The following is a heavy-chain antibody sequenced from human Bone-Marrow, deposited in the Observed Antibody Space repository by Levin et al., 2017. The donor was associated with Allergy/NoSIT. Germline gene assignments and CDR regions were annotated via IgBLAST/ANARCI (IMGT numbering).Heavy chain of an antibody. V-gene: IGHV3-7*01. CDR2: IKEDGSEK. J-gene: IGHJ6*02. CDR3: ARDPGSPHYYYGMDV. CDR1: GFIFSSYW. D-gene: IGHD1-1*01. Sequence: GGSLRLSCVASGFIFSSYWMSWVRQAPGKGLEWVANIKEDGSEKYYVDSVKGRFTISRDNAKNSLYLQMNSLRAEDTAVYYCARDPGSPHYYYGMDVWGQGTTVTVSS.